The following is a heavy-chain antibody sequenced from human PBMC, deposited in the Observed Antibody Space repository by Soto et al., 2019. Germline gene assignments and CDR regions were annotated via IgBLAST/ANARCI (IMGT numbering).Heavy chain of an antibody. CDR3: VKPPVITASYYYYDMDV. CDR2: ISGSGIST. V-gene: IGHV3-23*01. CDR1: GFNFSAYP. J-gene: IGHJ6*02. Sequence: TGGSLRLSCASSGFNFSAYPRSWVRQAPGKGLEWVSGISGSGISTYYTDSVKGRFTISRDNSKNTVFLQMNSLRDEDTAVYYCVKPPVITASYYYYDMDVWGQGTKVTVSS. D-gene: IGHD4-4*01.